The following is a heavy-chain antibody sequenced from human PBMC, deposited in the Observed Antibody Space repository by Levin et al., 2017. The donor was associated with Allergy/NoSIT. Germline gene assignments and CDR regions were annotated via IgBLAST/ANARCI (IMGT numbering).Heavy chain of an antibody. CDR3: SRDRLRATQDHGGNSVSFLY. D-gene: IGHD4-23*01. CDR2: ISYDGSNK. Sequence: GGSLRLSCAASGFTFRNYAMHWVRQAPGKGLEWVAVISYDGSNKYYADSVKGRFTISRDNSKNTLFLQMNSLRAEDTAVYYCSRDRLRATQDHGGNSVSFLYWGQGTLVTVSA. V-gene: IGHV3-30*04. J-gene: IGHJ4*02. CDR1: GFTFRNYA.